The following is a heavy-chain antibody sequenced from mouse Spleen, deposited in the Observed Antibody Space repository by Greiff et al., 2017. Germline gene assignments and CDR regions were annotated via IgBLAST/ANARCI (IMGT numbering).Heavy chain of an antibody. Sequence: QVQLKESGADLVKPGASVKISCKASGYAFSSYWMNWVHQRPGKGLEWIGQIYTGGGDTNYNGKFKGKATLTADKSSSTAYMQRSSLNSEDSAVYFCAREDYGYDAWFAYWGQGTLVTVSA. CDR2: IYTGGGDT. CDR3: AREDYGYDAWFAY. V-gene: IGHV1-80*01. CDR1: GYAFSSYW. J-gene: IGHJ3*01. D-gene: IGHD2-2*01.